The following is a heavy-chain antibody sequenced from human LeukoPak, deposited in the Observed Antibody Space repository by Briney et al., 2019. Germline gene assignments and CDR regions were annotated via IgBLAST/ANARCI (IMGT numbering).Heavy chain of an antibody. CDR2: INDDGSAT. CDR1: GFTFSNYW. J-gene: IGHJ3*02. D-gene: IGHD2-2*02. V-gene: IGHV3-74*01. Sequence: GGSLRLSCAASGFTFSNYWMHWVRQVPGKGLVWVSRINDDGSATFYADSVKGRFTISRDNAKNSLYLQMNSLRAEDTALYYCARRDIVVVPAAIIGAFDIWGQGTMVTVSS. CDR3: ARRDIVVVPAAIIGAFDI.